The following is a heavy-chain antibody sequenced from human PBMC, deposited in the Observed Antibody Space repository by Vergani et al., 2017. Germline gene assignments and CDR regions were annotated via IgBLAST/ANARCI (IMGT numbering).Heavy chain of an antibody. CDR1: SFKLGDYG. D-gene: IGHD5-24*01. CDR3: ARETRDTPSSLNY. Sequence: QVQLVESGGGVVQPGRSLRLSCPPSSFKLGDYGMHWVRQAPGRGLEWVSMTWYEGNNNYYADSVKGRFTISKDISKNTLYLQMNSLRGDDTAVYYCARETRDTPSSLNYGGQGTLLTFSS. CDR2: TWYEGNNN. J-gene: IGHJ4*02. V-gene: IGHV3-33*01.